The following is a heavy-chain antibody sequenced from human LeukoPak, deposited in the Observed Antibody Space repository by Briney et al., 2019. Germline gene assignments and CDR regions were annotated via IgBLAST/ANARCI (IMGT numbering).Heavy chain of an antibody. J-gene: IGHJ4*02. CDR3: ARGAPPQN. V-gene: IGHV4-39*07. CDR1: GGSISSSSYY. Sequence: SETLSLTCTVSGGSISSSSYYWGWIRQPPGKGLEWIGSVYYTGASYYNPSLKSRVTISIDTSKNHFSLNLTSVSAADTAVYYCARGAPPQNWGQGALVTVSS. CDR2: VYYTGAS.